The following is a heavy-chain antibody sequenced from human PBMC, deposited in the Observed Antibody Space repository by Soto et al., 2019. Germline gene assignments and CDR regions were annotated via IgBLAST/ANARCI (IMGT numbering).Heavy chain of an antibody. V-gene: IGHV1-69*13. Sequence: SVKVSCKASGGTFSSYAISWGRQAPGQGLEWMGGIIPIFGTANYAQKFQGRVKITADESTITAYMELSSLRSEDTAVYYCARDRITIFGVVADAFDIWGQGTMVTVSS. CDR2: IIPIFGTA. J-gene: IGHJ3*02. CDR3: ARDRITIFGVVADAFDI. D-gene: IGHD3-3*01. CDR1: GGTFSSYA.